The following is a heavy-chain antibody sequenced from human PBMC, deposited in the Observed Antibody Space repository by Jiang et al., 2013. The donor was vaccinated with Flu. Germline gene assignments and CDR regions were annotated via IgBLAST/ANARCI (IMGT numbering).Heavy chain of an antibody. D-gene: IGHD3-3*01. CDR2: INPGNGNT. J-gene: IGHJ4*02. Sequence: GAEVKKPGASVKVSCKASGYTFTSFPMHWVRQAPGQRLEWMGWINPGNGNTEYSQKFQDRVTITRDTSASIAYMELSSLRSEDTAVYYCASRPGLDFWSGPLDYWGQGTLVTVSS. V-gene: IGHV1-3*01. CDR1: GYTFTSFP. CDR3: ASRPGLDFWSGPLDY.